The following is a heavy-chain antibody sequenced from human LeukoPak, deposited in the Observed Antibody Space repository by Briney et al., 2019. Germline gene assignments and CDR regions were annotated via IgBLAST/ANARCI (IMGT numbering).Heavy chain of an antibody. V-gene: IGHV3-21*01. CDR1: GFTFRSYS. CDR3: ARDMTGRGCSGGSCYGYGLDV. Sequence: GGSLRLSCAAYGFTFRSYSMNWVRQAPGKGLEWVCSITSSSSFIYHAESVKGRFTISRDNAKNSLYLQMNGLRAEDTAVYYCARDMTGRGCSGGSCYGYGLDVWGQGTTVTASS. J-gene: IGHJ6*02. D-gene: IGHD2-15*01. CDR2: ITSSSSFI.